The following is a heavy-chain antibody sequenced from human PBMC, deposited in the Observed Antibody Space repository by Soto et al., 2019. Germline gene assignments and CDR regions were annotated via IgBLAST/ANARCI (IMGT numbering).Heavy chain of an antibody. J-gene: IGHJ6*02. CDR3: PRDKVRVPLDGRYKYMLDI. V-gene: IGHV1-69*12. CDR1: GGTFSNAA. Sequence: QVQLEQAGAEVKKPGSSVKVSCRASGGTFSNAALSWMRQAPVQGLEWIGGIMPIFRTPAYAQKFQGSVTSTADESTTTAHMQFSGLRKAGTAVYYGPRDKVRVPLDGRYKYMLDIWCQGTRVRFSS. CDR2: IMPIFRTP. D-gene: IGHD1-1*01.